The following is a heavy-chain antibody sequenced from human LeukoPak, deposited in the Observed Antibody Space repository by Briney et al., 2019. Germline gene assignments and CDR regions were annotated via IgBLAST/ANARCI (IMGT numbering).Heavy chain of an antibody. J-gene: IGHJ4*02. D-gene: IGHD4-17*01. CDR3: ARTTVTTHFDY. CDR1: GGSISSGDYY. CDR2: IYYSGST. Sequence: SLTLSLTCTVSGGSISSGDYYWSWIRQPPGKGLEWIGYIYYSGSTYYNPSLKSRVTISVDTSKNQFSLKLSSVTAADTAVYYCARTTVTTHFDYWGQGTLVTVSS. V-gene: IGHV4-30-4*01.